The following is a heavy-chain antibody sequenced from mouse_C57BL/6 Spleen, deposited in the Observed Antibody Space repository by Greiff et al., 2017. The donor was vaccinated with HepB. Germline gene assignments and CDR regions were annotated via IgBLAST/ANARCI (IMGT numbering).Heavy chain of an antibody. CDR3: ASNWERAMDY. CDR2: IYPRSGNT. CDR1: GYTFTSYG. J-gene: IGHJ4*01. V-gene: IGHV1-81*01. D-gene: IGHD4-1*01. Sequence: VQLQQSGAELARPGASVKLSCKASGYTFTSYGISWVKQRTGQGLEWIGEIYPRSGNTYYNEKFKGKATLTADKSSSTAYMELRSLTSEDSAVYFWASNWERAMDYWGQGTSVTVSS.